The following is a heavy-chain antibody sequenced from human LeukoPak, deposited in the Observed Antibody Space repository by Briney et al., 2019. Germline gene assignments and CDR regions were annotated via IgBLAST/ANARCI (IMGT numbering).Heavy chain of an antibody. CDR3: ARATIFGVVPGDY. CDR2: IYSGGST. Sequence: GGSLRLSCAASGFTASNNYMSWVRQAPGKGLEWVSVIYSGGSTYYADSVKGRFTISRDNSKNTLYLQMNSLRAEDTAVYYCARATIFGVVPGDYWGQGTLVTVSS. D-gene: IGHD3-3*01. CDR1: GFTASNNY. V-gene: IGHV3-53*01. J-gene: IGHJ4*02.